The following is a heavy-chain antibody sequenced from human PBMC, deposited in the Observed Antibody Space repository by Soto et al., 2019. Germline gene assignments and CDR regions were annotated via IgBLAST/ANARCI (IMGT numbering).Heavy chain of an antibody. Sequence: PGGSLRLSCTASGFTFSKAYMNWVRQAPGKGLEWVGQIDNKIDADKTDFAAPVKGRFTLSRDDSKNTVYLQMNGLEIEDTAMYYCVTRFTAVPPARFDYRGQGTLVTVSS. CDR1: GFTFSKAY. CDR3: VTRFTAVPPARFDY. J-gene: IGHJ4*02. D-gene: IGHD4-17*01. CDR2: IDNKIDADKT. V-gene: IGHV3-15*04.